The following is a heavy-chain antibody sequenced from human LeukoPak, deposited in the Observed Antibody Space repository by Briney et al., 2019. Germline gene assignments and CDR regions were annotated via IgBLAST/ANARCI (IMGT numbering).Heavy chain of an antibody. J-gene: IGHJ3*02. CDR2: ISYDGSNK. Sequence: GGSLRLSCAASGFTFSSYEMNWVRQAPGKGLEWVAVISYDGSNKYYADSVKGRFTISRDNSKNTLYLQMNSLRAEDTAVYYCATLPGVYDAFDIWGQGTMVTVSS. CDR3: ATLPGVYDAFDI. V-gene: IGHV3-30*03. CDR1: GFTFSSYE. D-gene: IGHD2-8*01.